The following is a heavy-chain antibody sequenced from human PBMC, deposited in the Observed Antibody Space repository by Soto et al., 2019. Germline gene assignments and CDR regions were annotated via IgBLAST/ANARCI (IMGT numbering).Heavy chain of an antibody. Sequence: QVTLKESGPVLVKPTETLTLTCTVSGFSLSNARMGVSWIRQPPGKALEWLAHIFSNDEKSYSTSLKSRLTIPKENSKSQVVLTMTHMDPVDTATYYCARIEAVRGVDYYYGMDVWGQGTTVTVSS. J-gene: IGHJ6*02. V-gene: IGHV2-26*01. CDR1: GFSLSNARMG. CDR3: ARIEAVRGVDYYYGMDV. CDR2: IFSNDEK. D-gene: IGHD3-10*01.